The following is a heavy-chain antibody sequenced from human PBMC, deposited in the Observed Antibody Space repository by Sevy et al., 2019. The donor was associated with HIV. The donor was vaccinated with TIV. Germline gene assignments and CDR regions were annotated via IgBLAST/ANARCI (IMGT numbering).Heavy chain of an antibody. V-gene: IGHV4-39*01. CDR3: ARHMIRCSVAAFDF. J-gene: IGHJ3*01. CDR2: IYYSRST. CDR1: GGSISSSSYY. D-gene: IGHD3-22*01. Sequence: SETLSLTCTVSGGSISSSSYYWGWLRQPPGKGLEWIGGIYYSRSTYYNPSLKSPVTISVATSKDQLSLKLSSVTAADTAVYYCARHMIRCSVAAFDFWGQGTMVTVSS.